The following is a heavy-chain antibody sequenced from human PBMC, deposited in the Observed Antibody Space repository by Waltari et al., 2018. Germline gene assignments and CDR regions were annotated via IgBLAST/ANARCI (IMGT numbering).Heavy chain of an antibody. J-gene: IGHJ3*01. CDR3: ARDHSTSWSHDAYDV. Sequence: QVKLQESGPGLVRPSETLSLTCLVSDQSIKSGFYWGWLRLPPGKGVEWIGRVDPGGATYYNPSLSSRVTISVDTSKNQVFPRLASVTAADTGMYYCARDHSTSWSHDAYDVWGPGTMVTVAS. D-gene: IGHD2-2*01. CDR2: VDPGGAT. CDR1: DQSIKSGFY. V-gene: IGHV4-38-2*02.